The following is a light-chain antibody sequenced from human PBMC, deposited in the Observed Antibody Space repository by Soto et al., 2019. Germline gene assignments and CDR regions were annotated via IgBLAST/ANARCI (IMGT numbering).Light chain of an antibody. CDR1: SSDVGGYNL. Sequence: QSVLTQPRSVSDSPGQSVTISCTGTSSDVGGYNLVSWYQQYPVKAPKLLIFDVNKRPSGVPDRFSGSKSGNTASLTISGLQAEDEADYYCCSYAGSFVYVFGTGTKVTVL. J-gene: IGLJ1*01. CDR3: CSYAGSFVYV. CDR2: DVN. V-gene: IGLV2-11*01.